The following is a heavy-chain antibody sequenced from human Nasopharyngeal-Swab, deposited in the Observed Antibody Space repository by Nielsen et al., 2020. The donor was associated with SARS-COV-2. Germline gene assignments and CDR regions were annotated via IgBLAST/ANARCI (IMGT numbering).Heavy chain of an antibody. D-gene: IGHD6-19*01. CDR3: TTDPQQWLVEYYYHMDV. CDR2: IKSKTDGGTT. Sequence: GESLKISCAASGFTFSNAWMSWVRQAPGKGLEWVGRIKSKTDGGTTDYAAPVKGRFTISRDDSKNTLYLQMNSLKTEDTAVYYCTTDPQQWLVEYYYHMDVWGKGTTVTVSS. J-gene: IGHJ6*03. CDR1: GFTFSNAW. V-gene: IGHV3-15*01.